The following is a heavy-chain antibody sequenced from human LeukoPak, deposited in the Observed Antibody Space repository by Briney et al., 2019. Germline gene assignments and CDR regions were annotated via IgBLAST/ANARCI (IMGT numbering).Heavy chain of an antibody. J-gene: IGHJ6*02. CDR1: GFTFSSYW. D-gene: IGHD3-22*01. CDR3: ARDYYDSSGYYSYYYYGMDV. V-gene: IGHV3-7*01. CDR2: IKQDGSEK. Sequence: GGSLRLSCAASGFTFSSYWMSWVRQAPGKGLEWVANIKQDGSEKYYVDSVKGRFTISRDNAKNPLYLQMNSLRAEDTAVYYCARDYYDSSGYYSYYYYGMDVWGQGTTVTVSS.